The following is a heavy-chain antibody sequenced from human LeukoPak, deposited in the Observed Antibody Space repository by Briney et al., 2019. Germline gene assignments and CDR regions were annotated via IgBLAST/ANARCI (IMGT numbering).Heavy chain of an antibody. CDR1: GFTFSSYW. CDR2: IKQDGSEK. Sequence: GGSLRLSCAASGFTFSSYWMSWVRQAPGKGLEWVANIKQDGSEKYYVDSVKGRFTISRDNAKNSLYLQMNNLRAEDTAVYYCARDAYYYDSSGYVVGGIDYWGQRTLVTVSS. J-gene: IGHJ4*02. V-gene: IGHV3-7*01. D-gene: IGHD3-22*01. CDR3: ARDAYYYDSSGYVVGGIDY.